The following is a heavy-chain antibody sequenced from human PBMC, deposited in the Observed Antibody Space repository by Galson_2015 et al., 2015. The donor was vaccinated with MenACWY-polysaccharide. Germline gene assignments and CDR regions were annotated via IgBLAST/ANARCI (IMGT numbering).Heavy chain of an antibody. CDR3: ARDRTYAHYFDY. CDR1: GFTFSSYG. D-gene: IGHD2-2*01. V-gene: IGHV3-33*01. CDR2: IWSDGSNK. Sequence: SLRLSCAASGFTFSSYGMHWVRQAPGKGLEWVALIWSDGSNKYYADSVKGRFTISRDNSKNTLYLQMNSLRAEDTAVYYCARDRTYAHYFDYWGQGTLVTVSS. J-gene: IGHJ4*02.